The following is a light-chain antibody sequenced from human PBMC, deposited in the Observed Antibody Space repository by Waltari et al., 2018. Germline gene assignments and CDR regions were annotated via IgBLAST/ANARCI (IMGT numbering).Light chain of an antibody. CDR2: DVS. CDR3: CSYAGSSTFVV. Sequence: QSALTQPASVSGSPGPSITISCTGTSSDVGGYNYISWYQQHQGKAPKLMIYDVSKRPSGVSNRFSGSKSGNTASLTISGLQAEDEADYYCCSYAGSSTFVVFGGGTKLTVL. J-gene: IGLJ2*01. CDR1: SSDVGGYNY. V-gene: IGLV2-23*02.